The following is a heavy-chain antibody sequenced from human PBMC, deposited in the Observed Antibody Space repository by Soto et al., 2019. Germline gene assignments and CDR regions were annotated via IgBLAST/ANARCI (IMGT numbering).Heavy chain of an antibody. D-gene: IGHD6-19*01. CDR1: DDSFRGAEYY. Sequence: KASETLSLTCTVSDDSFRGAEYYWSWIRQPLGKGPEWIGYTYYNGDTKYNPAPRSRVTMSEDTSKNQFSLRLSSVTAADTAVYFCARGPAYIDGWRTFDLWGRGILVTVSS. CDR2: TYYNGDT. CDR3: ARGPAYIDGWRTFDL. V-gene: IGHV4-61*08. J-gene: IGHJ4*02.